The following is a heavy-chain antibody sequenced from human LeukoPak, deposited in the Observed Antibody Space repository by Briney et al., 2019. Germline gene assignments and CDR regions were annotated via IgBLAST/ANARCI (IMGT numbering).Heavy chain of an antibody. CDR1: GFTFSYYS. D-gene: IGHD1-26*01. CDR2: ISSSGSTI. Sequence: PGGSLRLSCAASGFTFSYYSMTWVRQAPGKGLEWISYISSSGSTIYYADSVKGRFTISRDNAKNSLYLQMNSLRAEDTAVYYCARDGGGSYDWFDPWGQGTLVTVSS. J-gene: IGHJ5*02. V-gene: IGHV3-48*04. CDR3: ARDGGGSYDWFDP.